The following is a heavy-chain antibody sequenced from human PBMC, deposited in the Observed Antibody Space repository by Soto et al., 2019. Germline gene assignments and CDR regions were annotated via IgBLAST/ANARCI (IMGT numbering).Heavy chain of an antibody. Sequence: QVQLVQSGGEVKKPGASVKVSCKASGYTFISFGISWVRQAPGQGLEWMGWINVYSGKTNYAQKFQGRVTMTTDTATGTSYVELASLRSDDAAVYYCARGGWEPYDYWGQGTLVTVSS. J-gene: IGHJ4*02. CDR3: ARGGWEPYDY. V-gene: IGHV1-18*01. CDR1: GYTFISFG. CDR2: INVYSGKT. D-gene: IGHD1-26*01.